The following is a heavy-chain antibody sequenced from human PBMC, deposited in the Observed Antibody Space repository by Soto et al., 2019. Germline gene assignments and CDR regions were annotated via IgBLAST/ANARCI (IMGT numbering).Heavy chain of an antibody. CDR3: ARGQSIAARPIWFDP. Sequence: SLRLSCAASGFTFSSYSMNWVRQAPGKGLEWVSYISSSSSTIYYADSVKGRFTISRDNAKNSLYLQMNSLRDEDTAVYYCARGQSIAARPIWFDPWGQGTLVTVSS. V-gene: IGHV3-48*02. CDR1: GFTFSSYS. J-gene: IGHJ5*02. D-gene: IGHD6-6*01. CDR2: ISSSSSTI.